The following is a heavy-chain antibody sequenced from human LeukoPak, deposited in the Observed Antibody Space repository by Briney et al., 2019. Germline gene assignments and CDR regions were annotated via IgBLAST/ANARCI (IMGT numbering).Heavy chain of an antibody. CDR1: GFTFNTYS. V-gene: IGHV3-21*01. D-gene: IGHD3-22*01. CDR3: ARAAYASDSSGCFFCHDY. Sequence: GGSLRLSCAASGFTFNTYSMNWVRQAPGKGLEWVSSISSGSSYMYYADSMKGRFTISRDNAKNTLYLQMNSLRAEDTAVYYCARAAYASDSSGCFFCHDYWGQGALVTVSS. CDR2: ISSGSSYM. J-gene: IGHJ4*02.